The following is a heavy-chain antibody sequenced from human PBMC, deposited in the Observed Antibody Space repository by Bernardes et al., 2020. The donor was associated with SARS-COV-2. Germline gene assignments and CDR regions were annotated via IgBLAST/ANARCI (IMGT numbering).Heavy chain of an antibody. Sequence: GGSLRLSCASFGFTFSTYTMTWVRRAQGKGLEWVSSITSSSSYIYYADSVKGRFTISRDNAKNSLYLQMNSLRAEDTAVYYCASHPYGSGSYYNGRGSWGLGTLVTVSS. CDR1: GFTFSTYT. J-gene: IGHJ5*02. CDR3: ASHPYGSGSYYNGRGS. V-gene: IGHV3-21*01. D-gene: IGHD3-10*01. CDR2: ITSSSSYI.